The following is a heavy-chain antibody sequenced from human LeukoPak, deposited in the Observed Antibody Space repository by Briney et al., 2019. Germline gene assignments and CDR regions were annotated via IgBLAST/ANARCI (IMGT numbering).Heavy chain of an antibody. D-gene: IGHD3-22*01. V-gene: IGHV3-23*01. CDR3: AKDKRGYYRPIDY. J-gene: IGHJ4*02. CDR1: RVTPREYA. Sequence: GGGPRLSSAASRVTPREYALSCVPDAPRTGRGWGPAVGGGGLSTYYADSGKGRFTNSRDNSKNTLYLQMNSLRAEDTAVYYCAKDKRGYYRPIDYWGEGTLVSVSS. CDR2: VGGGGLST.